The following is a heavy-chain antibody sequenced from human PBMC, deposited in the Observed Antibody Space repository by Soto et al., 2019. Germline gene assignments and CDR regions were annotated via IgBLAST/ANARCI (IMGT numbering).Heavy chain of an antibody. CDR3: AKVFLEWLTDYYYMDV. CDR2: ISGSGGST. J-gene: IGHJ6*03. V-gene: IGHV3-23*01. CDR1: GFTFSSYA. D-gene: IGHD3-3*01. Sequence: EVQLLESGGGLVQPGGSLGLSCAASGFTFSSYAMSWVRQAPGKGLEWVSAISGSGGSTYYADSVKGRFTISRDNSKNTLYLQMNSLRAEDTAVYYCAKVFLEWLTDYYYMDVWGKGTTVTVSS.